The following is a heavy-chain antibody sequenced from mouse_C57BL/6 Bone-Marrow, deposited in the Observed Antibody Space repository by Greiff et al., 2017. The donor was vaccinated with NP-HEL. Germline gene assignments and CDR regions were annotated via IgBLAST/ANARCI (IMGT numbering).Heavy chain of an antibody. CDR1: GFTFSDYG. V-gene: IGHV5-17*01. D-gene: IGHD1-1*01. J-gene: IGHJ1*03. CDR3: ARDYYGSYWYFDV. Sequence: DVKLVESGGGLVKPGGSLKLSCAASGFTFSDYGMHWVRQAPEKGLEWVAYISSASSTIYYADTVKGRFTISRDNAKNTLFLQMTSLRSEDTAMYYCARDYYGSYWYFDVWGTGTTVTVSS. CDR2: ISSASSTI.